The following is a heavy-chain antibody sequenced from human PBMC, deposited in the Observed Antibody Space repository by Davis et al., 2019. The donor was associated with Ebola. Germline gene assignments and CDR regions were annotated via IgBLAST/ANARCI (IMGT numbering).Heavy chain of an antibody. CDR1: GGSISSSNW. CDR2: IYHSGST. J-gene: IGHJ5*02. D-gene: IGHD3-10*01. CDR3: ARMGYYYGSGTPFDP. Sequence: SETLSLTCAVSGGSISSSNWWSWVRQPPGKGLEWIGEIYHSGSTNYNPSLKSRVTISVDTSKNQFSLKLSSVTAADTAVYYCARMGYYYGSGTPFDPWGQGTLVTVSS. V-gene: IGHV4-4*02.